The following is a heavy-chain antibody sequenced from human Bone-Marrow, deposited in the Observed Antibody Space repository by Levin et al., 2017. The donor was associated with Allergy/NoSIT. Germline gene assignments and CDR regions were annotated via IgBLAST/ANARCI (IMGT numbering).Heavy chain of an antibody. Sequence: GGSLRLSCKGSGYSFTSYWIGWVRQMPGKGLEWMGIIYPGDSDTRYSPSFQGQVTISADKSISTAYLQWSSLKASDTAMYYCARLGGYCSSTSCYDYWGQGTLVTVSS. CDR2: IYPGDSDT. D-gene: IGHD2-2*01. CDR1: GYSFTSYW. V-gene: IGHV5-51*01. J-gene: IGHJ4*02. CDR3: ARLGGYCSSTSCYDY.